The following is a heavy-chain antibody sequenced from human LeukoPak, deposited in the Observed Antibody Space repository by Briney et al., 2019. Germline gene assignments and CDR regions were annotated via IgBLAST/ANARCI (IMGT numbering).Heavy chain of an antibody. J-gene: IGHJ4*02. CDR2: IYSGGST. CDR1: GFTVSRNY. Sequence: GGSLRLSCAASGFTVSRNYMSWVRQAPGKGLEWVSLIYSGGSTYYADSVKGRFTISRDNSKNTLYLQMNSLRAEDTAVYYCASQSTVTASAPLDYWGQETLVTVSS. D-gene: IGHD4-17*01. V-gene: IGHV3-66*04. CDR3: ASQSTVTASAPLDY.